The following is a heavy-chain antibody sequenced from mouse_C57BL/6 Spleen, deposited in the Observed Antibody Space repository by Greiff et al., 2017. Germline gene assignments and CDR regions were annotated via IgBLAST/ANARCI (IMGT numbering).Heavy chain of an antibody. V-gene: IGHV1-26*01. CDR3: ARNYGSFSMDY. CDR2: INPNNGGT. CDR1: GYTFTDYY. D-gene: IGHD1-1*01. Sequence: VQLQQSGPELVKPGASVKISCKASGYTFTDYYMNWVKQSHGKSLEWIGDINPNNGGTSYNQKFKGKATLTVDKSSSTAYMELRSLTSEDSAVYYCARNYGSFSMDYWGQGTSVTDSS. J-gene: IGHJ4*01.